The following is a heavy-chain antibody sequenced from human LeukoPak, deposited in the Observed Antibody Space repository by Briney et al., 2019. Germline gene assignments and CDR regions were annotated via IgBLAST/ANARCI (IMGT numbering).Heavy chain of an antibody. V-gene: IGHV4-59*01. CDR3: ATRYYYGSGHFDY. Sequence: SETLSLTCTVSGGSISSYYWSWIRQPPGKGLEWIGYIYYSGSTNYNPSLKSRVTISVDTSKNQFSLKLSSVTAADTAVYYCATRYYYGSGHFDYWGQGTLVTVSS. CDR1: GGSISSYY. CDR2: IYYSGST. D-gene: IGHD3-10*01. J-gene: IGHJ4*02.